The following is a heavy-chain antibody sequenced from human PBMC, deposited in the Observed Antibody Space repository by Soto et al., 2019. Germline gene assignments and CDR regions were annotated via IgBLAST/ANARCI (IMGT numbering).Heavy chain of an antibody. Sequence: QVQLVQSGTEVKKPGSSVKVSCKASGGTFSSYTINWLRQAPGQGLEWMGGIIPIFGTANYAQKFQGRVTFTADTSTSTAFMELSRLRSNDTGVYYCSRDAIAAAGTNDWGQGTLVTVSS. CDR3: SRDAIAAAGTND. J-gene: IGHJ4*02. CDR2: IIPIFGTA. V-gene: IGHV1-69*06. CDR1: GGTFSSYT. D-gene: IGHD6-13*01.